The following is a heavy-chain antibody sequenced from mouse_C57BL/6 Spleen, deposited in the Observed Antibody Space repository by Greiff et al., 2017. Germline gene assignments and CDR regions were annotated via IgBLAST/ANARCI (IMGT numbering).Heavy chain of an antibody. J-gene: IGHJ4*01. CDR1: GYSFTGYY. CDR2: INPSTGGT. V-gene: IGHV1-42*01. Sequence: VQLQQSGPELVKPGASVKISCKASGYSFTGYYMNWVKQSPEKSLEWIGEINPSTGGTTYNQKFKAKATLTVDKSSSTAYMQLKSLTSEDSAVYYCARSTDYAMDYWGQGTSVTVSS. CDR3: ARSTDYAMDY.